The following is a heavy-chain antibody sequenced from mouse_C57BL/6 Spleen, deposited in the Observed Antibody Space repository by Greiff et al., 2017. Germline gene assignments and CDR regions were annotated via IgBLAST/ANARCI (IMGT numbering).Heavy chain of an antibody. D-gene: IGHD1-1*01. CDR3: ARGEDYGSSSRDAMDY. CDR1: GYSITSGYY. J-gene: IGHJ4*01. V-gene: IGHV3-6*01. CDR2: ISYDGSN. Sequence: VQLQQSGPGLVKPSQSLSLTCSVTGYSITSGYYWNWIRQFPGNKLEWMGYISYDGSNNSNPSLKNRISITRDTSKNQFFLKLNSVTTDDTATYYCARGEDYGSSSRDAMDYWGQGTSVTVSS.